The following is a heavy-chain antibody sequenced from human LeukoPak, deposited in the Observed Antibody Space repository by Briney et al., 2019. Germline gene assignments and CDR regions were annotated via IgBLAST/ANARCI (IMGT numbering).Heavy chain of an antibody. Sequence: ASVKVPCKASGYTFTSYGISWVRQAPGQGLEWMGWISAYNGNTNYAQKLQGRVTMTTDTSTSTAYMELRSLRSDDTAVYYCARTTVTTGGVFGYFDLWGRGTLVTVSS. CDR2: ISAYNGNT. J-gene: IGHJ2*01. V-gene: IGHV1-18*01. D-gene: IGHD4-17*01. CDR3: ARTTVTTGGVFGYFDL. CDR1: GYTFTSYG.